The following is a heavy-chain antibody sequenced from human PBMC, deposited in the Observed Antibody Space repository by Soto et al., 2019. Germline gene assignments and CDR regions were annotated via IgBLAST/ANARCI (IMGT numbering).Heavy chain of an antibody. V-gene: IGHV3-30-3*01. D-gene: IGHD2-8*02. CDR3: ARDSDYWYYFDY. CDR1: GFTFSSYA. Sequence: QVQLVESGGGVVQPGRSLRLSCAASGFTFSSYAMHWVRQAPGKGLEWVAVISYDGNNKYYADSVKGRFTISRDNSKNTLYLQMNSLRAEDTAVYYCARDSDYWYYFDYWGQGTLVTVSS. CDR2: ISYDGNNK. J-gene: IGHJ4*02.